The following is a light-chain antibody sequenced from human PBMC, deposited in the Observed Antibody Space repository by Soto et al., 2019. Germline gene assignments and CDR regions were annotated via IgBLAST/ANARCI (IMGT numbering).Light chain of an antibody. CDR2: GAS. V-gene: IGKV3-15*01. CDR1: QSVSSN. CDR3: KQYNNWPPGT. J-gene: IGKJ2*01. Sequence: EIVMTQSPATLSVSPGERATLSCRASQSVSSNLAWYQQKPGQAPRLLIYGASTRATGIPARFSGSGSGTDFTLTISSLQSKDFAVYFCKQYNNWPPGTLGQGTKLEIK.